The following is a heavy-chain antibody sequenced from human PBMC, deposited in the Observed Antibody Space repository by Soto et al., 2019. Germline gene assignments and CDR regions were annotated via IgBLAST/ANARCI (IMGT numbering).Heavy chain of an antibody. Sequence: QVHLVQSGAEVKKPGASVKVSCKASGYTFTSYTITWVRQAPGQGLEWVGWISALNGNTDYAQKFQGRVIVTRDTSTSTACMELRSLISDDTAVYYCARGRYGDYWGQGALVTVSS. CDR2: ISALNGNT. D-gene: IGHD1-1*01. CDR3: ARGRYGDY. CDR1: GYTFTSYT. J-gene: IGHJ4*02. V-gene: IGHV1-18*01.